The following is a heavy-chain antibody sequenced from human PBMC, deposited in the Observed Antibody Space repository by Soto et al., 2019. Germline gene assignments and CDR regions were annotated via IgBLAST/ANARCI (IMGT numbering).Heavy chain of an antibody. Sequence: GGSLRLSCAASGFTFSSCAMSWVRQAPGKGLEWVSVISDNGVYTYYADSVKGRFTISRDNSENTLYLQMNSLRAEDTAVYYCAKAVTAAGIWSAMDVWGQGTTVTVYS. CDR2: ISDNGVYT. J-gene: IGHJ6*02. CDR3: AKAVTAAGIWSAMDV. CDR1: GFTFSSCA. D-gene: IGHD6-25*01. V-gene: IGHV3-23*01.